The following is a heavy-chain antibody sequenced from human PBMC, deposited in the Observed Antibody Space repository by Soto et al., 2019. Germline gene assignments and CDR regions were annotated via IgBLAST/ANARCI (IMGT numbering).Heavy chain of an antibody. D-gene: IGHD3-16*01. CDR3: ASRYGGNFDY. Sequence: QVQLQESGPGLVKPSETLSLTCTVSGGSISSYYWSWIRQPPGKGLEWIGYIYYSGSTNYNPSLESRDTIAVDTTKNQFSLKLSSVTAADTAVYYCASRYGGNFDYWGQGTLVTVSS. J-gene: IGHJ4*02. V-gene: IGHV4-59*01. CDR1: GGSISSYY. CDR2: IYYSGST.